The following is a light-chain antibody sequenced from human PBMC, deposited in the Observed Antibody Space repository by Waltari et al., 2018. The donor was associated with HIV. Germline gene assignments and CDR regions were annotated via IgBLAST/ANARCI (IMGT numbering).Light chain of an antibody. CDR3: LQTYSFPLT. J-gene: IGKJ3*01. CDR2: AAS. V-gene: IGKV1-39*01. CDR1: QTISRD. Sequence: TITCRASQTISRDLNWYQQKPGQAPTLLISAASTLQSGVPSRFSGSVSGAEFTLSISNVQPEDFATYYCLQTYSFPLTFGPGTTLEVK.